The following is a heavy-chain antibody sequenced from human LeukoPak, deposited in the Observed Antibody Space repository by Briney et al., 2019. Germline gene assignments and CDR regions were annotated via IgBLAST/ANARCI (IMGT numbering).Heavy chain of an antibody. CDR3: ARAGIGAMVTLDAFDI. CDR1: RFNFNNVW. J-gene: IGHJ3*02. Sequence: GGSLRLSCAASRFNFNNVWMTWFRQAPGKGLEWVANIKEDGSEKNYVDSVKGRFTISRDNAKNSLYLQMNSLRAEDTAVYYCARAGIGAMVTLDAFDIWGQGTMVTVSS. D-gene: IGHD5-18*01. V-gene: IGHV3-7*01. CDR2: IKEDGSEK.